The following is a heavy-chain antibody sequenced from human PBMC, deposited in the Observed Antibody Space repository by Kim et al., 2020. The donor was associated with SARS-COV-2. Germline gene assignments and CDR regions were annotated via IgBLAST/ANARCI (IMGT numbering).Heavy chain of an antibody. CDR3: AREILVVVAATLYSPRALYNWFDP. V-gene: IGHV4-31*03. Sequence: SETLSLTCTVSGGSISSGGYYWSWIRQHPGKGLEWIGYIYYSGSTYYNPSLKSRVTISVDTSKNQFSLKLSSVTAADTAVYYCAREILVVVAATLYSPRALYNWFDPWGQGTLVTVSS. D-gene: IGHD2-15*01. CDR2: IYYSGST. J-gene: IGHJ5*02. CDR1: GGSISSGGYY.